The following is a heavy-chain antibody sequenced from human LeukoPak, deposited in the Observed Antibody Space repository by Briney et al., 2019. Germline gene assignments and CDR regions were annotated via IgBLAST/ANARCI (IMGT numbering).Heavy chain of an antibody. D-gene: IGHD2-8*01. V-gene: IGHV5-51*01. CDR3: ARGYCTNGVCSPFDY. CDR1: GYSFTSYW. J-gene: IGHJ4*02. Sequence: GESLKISCKGSGYSFTSYWIGWVRQMPGKGLEWMGIIYPGDSDTRYSPSFQGQVTISADRSISTAYLQWSSLKASDTAMYYCARGYCTNGVCSPFDYWGQGTLVTVSS. CDR2: IYPGDSDT.